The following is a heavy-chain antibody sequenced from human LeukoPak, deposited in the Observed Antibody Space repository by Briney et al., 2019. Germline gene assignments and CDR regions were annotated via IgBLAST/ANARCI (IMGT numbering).Heavy chain of an antibody. CDR1: GFTFDDYA. D-gene: IGHD3-3*01. Sequence: PGGSLRLTCAASGFTFDDYAMHWVRQAPGKGLEWVSGISWNSGSIGYADSVKGRFTISRDNAKNSLYLQMNSLRPEDMALYYCARRFDAFDIWGQGTMVTVSS. CDR3: ARRFDAFDI. V-gene: IGHV3-9*03. J-gene: IGHJ3*02. CDR2: ISWNSGSI.